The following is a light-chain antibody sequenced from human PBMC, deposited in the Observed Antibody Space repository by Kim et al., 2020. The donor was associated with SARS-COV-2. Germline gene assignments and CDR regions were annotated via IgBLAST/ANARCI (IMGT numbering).Light chain of an antibody. CDR1: QGVSTY. CDR2: DAS. V-gene: IGKV3-11*01. J-gene: IGKJ4*01. Sequence: LSPAYTATLTCRASQGVSTYLAWYQQKPGQTPRLLIYDASNRATGIPARCSGSGSGTDFTLTISSLEPEDFAIYYCQQRSNWPLAFGGGTKVDIK. CDR3: QQRSNWPLA.